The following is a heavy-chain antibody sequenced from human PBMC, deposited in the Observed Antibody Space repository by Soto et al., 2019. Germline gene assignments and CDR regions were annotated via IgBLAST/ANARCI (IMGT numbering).Heavy chain of an antibody. Sequence: SETLSLTCAVSGGSISSSNWWSWVRQPPGKGLGWIGEIYHSGSTNYNPSLKSRVTISVDKSKNQFSLKLSSVTAADTAVYYCARAPMVRGVIINYYYYGMDVWGQGTTVTVSS. CDR1: GGSISSSNW. CDR2: IYHSGST. J-gene: IGHJ6*02. D-gene: IGHD3-10*01. V-gene: IGHV4-4*02. CDR3: ARAPMVRGVIINYYYYGMDV.